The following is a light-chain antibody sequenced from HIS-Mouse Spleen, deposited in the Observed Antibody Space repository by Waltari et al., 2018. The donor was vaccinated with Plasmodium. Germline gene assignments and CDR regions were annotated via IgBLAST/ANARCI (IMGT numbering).Light chain of an antibody. CDR3: GADHGSGSNFVYHWV. J-gene: IGLJ3*02. CDR2: VGTGWIVG. Sequence: QPVLTQPPSASASLGASVTLTCTLSIRYRNSKVDWYQPRPGKGPRFVMRVCTGRFVMRVGTGWIVGSKGDGIPDRFSVLGSGLNRYLTIKNIQEEDESDYHGGADHGSGSNFVYHWVFGGGTKLTVL. CDR1: IRYRNSK. V-gene: IGLV9-49*01.